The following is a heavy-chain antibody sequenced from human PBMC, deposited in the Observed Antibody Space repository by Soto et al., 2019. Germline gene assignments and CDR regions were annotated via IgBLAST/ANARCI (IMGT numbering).Heavy chain of an antibody. D-gene: IGHD2-21*02. CDR1: GYTFTSYD. V-gene: IGHV1-8*01. Sequence: QVQLVQSGAEVKKPGASVKVSCKASGYTFTSYDINWVRQATGQGLEWMGWMNPNSGNTGYAQKFQGSVTMTRNTSISTAYMELSSLRSEDTAVYYCARASYCGGDCYFPSDAFDIWGQGTMVTVSS. CDR2: MNPNSGNT. CDR3: ARASYCGGDCYFPSDAFDI. J-gene: IGHJ3*02.